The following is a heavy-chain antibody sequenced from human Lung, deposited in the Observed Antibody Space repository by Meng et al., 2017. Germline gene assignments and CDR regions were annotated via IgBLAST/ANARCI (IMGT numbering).Heavy chain of an antibody. D-gene: IGHD6-13*01. CDR2: IIPIFGTA. J-gene: IGHJ3*02. V-gene: IGHV1-69*06. Sequence: SAKISCKASSGTFSSYAISWLRQAPGQGLEWMGGIIPIFGTANYAQKFQGRVTITADNSTSTAYMELSSLRSEDTAVYYCASRTGYSSFVTDNAFDIWGQGTMVTVSS. CDR3: ASRTGYSSFVTDNAFDI. CDR1: SGTFSSYA.